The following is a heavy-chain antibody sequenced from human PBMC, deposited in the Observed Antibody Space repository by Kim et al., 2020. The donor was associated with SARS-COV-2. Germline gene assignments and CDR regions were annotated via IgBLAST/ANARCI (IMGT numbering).Heavy chain of an antibody. Sequence: SLKSRVTISVDTSKNQFSLKLSSVTAADTAVYYCARGRGYDSSGYRATDYWGQGTLVTVSS. CDR3: ARGRGYDSSGYRATDY. V-gene: IGHV4-34*01. J-gene: IGHJ4*02. D-gene: IGHD3-22*01.